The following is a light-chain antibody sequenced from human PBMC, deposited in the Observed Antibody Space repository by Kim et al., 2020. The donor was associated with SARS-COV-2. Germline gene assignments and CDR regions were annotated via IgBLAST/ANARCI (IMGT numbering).Light chain of an antibody. J-gene: IGKJ1*01. CDR3: QQFDSAAWT. V-gene: IGKV3-20*01. CDR2: DAS. CDR1: QSVSSK. Sequence: EIVLTQSPATLSLSPGERATLSCRASQSVSSKLAWYQQRPGQAPRLLIYDASTRATGIPDRFSGSGSGTDFTLTINRLEPEDFAVYYYQQFDSAAWTFGQGTKVDIK.